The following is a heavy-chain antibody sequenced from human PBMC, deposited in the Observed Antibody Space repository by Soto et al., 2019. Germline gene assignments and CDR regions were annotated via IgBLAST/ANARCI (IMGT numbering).Heavy chain of an antibody. Sequence: QVQLQQWGAGLLKPSETLSLTCAVYGGSFSAYYWSWIRQPPGKGLEWIGEINHSGSTNYNPSLTSRVTISVDTSPNQFPLKLSSVTAADTAVYYCARVQSSRLRDCCGQGSLVTVSS. V-gene: IGHV4-34*01. D-gene: IGHD3-16*01. CDR3: ARVQSSRLRDC. CDR1: GGSFSAYY. CDR2: INHSGST. J-gene: IGHJ4*02.